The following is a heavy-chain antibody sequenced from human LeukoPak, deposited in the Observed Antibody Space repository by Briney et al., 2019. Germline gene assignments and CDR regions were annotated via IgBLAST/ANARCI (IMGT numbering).Heavy chain of an antibody. J-gene: IGHJ3*02. Sequence: SETLSLTCTFSDGSISVGTYYWSWIRQPRGKGLEWIGYIYYRGSTYYNPSVKSRVSLSLDTSNNQFPLKLSSVTAADTAVFYCARDRDGYNLDAFDIWGQGTMVTVSS. V-gene: IGHV4-30-4*08. CDR1: DGSISVGTYY. D-gene: IGHD5-24*01. CDR2: IYYRGST. CDR3: ARDRDGYNLDAFDI.